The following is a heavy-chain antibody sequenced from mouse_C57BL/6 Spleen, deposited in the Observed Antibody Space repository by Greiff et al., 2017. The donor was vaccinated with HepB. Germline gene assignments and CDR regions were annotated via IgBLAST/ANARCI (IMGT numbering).Heavy chain of an antibody. D-gene: IGHD2-3*01. V-gene: IGHV1-81*01. CDR2: IYPRSGNT. CDR3: ARPIYDAPFAY. Sequence: VKLQESGAELARPGASVKLSCKASGYTFTSYGISWVKQRTGQGLEWIGEIYPRSGNTYYNEKFKGKATLTADKSSSTAYMELRSLTSEDSAVYFCARPIYDAPFAYWGQGTLVTVSA. CDR1: GYTFTSYG. J-gene: IGHJ3*01.